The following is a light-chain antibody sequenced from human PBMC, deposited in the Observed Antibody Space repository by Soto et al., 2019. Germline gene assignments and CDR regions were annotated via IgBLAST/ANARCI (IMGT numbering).Light chain of an antibody. CDR3: QQRSNWPLT. J-gene: IGKJ4*01. Sequence: EIVLTQSPATLSLSPGERATLSCRASQSISSHLAWYQQKPGQAPRLLIYDASNRATGIPARFSGSGSGTDFTLTISSLEPEDFAVYYCQQRSNWPLTFGGGTKAEIK. CDR2: DAS. V-gene: IGKV3-11*01. CDR1: QSISSH.